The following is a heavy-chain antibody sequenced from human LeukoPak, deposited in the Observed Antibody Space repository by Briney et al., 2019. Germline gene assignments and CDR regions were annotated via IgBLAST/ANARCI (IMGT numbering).Heavy chain of an antibody. CDR2: INHSGST. CDR3: ARGVALRFLEWLLLWFDP. J-gene: IGHJ5*02. V-gene: IGHV4-34*01. Sequence: PSETLSLTCAVYGGSFSGYYWSWIRQPPGKGLEWIGEINHSGSTNYNPSLKSRVTISVDTSKNQFSPKPSSVTAADTAVYYCARGVALRFLEWLLLWFDPWGQGTLVTVSS. CDR1: GGSFSGYY. D-gene: IGHD3-3*01.